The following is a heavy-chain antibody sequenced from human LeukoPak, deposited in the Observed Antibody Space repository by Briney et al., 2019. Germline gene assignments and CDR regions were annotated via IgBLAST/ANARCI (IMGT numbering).Heavy chain of an antibody. V-gene: IGHV3-7*01. CDR3: ASKAGIAVAGRVLYYFDY. CDR2: IKQDGSEK. J-gene: IGHJ4*02. Sequence: GGSLRLSCAASGFTFSSYRMSWVRQAPGKGLEGVANIKQDGSEKYYVDSVKGRFTISRENAKNSLYLQMNSLRAEDTAVYYCASKAGIAVAGRVLYYFDYWGQGTLVTVSS. D-gene: IGHD6-19*01. CDR1: GFTFSSYR.